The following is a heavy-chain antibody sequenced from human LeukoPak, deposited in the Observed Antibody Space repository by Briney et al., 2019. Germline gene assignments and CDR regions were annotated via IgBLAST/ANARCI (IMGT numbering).Heavy chain of an antibody. CDR1: GGSFSGYY. CDR2: INHSGST. D-gene: IGHD6-13*01. CDR3: AKRKQQLVRAHFGY. V-gene: IGHV4-34*01. Sequence: SETLSLTCAVYGGSFSGYYWSWIRQPPGKGLEWIGEINHSGSTNYNPSLKSRVTISVDTSKNQFSLKLSSVTAADTAVYYCAKRKQQLVRAHFGYWGQGTLVTVSS. J-gene: IGHJ4*02.